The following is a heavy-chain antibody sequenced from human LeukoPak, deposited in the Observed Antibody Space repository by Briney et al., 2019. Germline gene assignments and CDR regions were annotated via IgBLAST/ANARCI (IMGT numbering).Heavy chain of an antibody. CDR2: IYSGDSDT. CDR1: GYSFSSYW. V-gene: IGHV5-51*01. CDR3: ARGSSTWYFDY. D-gene: IGHD6-13*01. J-gene: IGHJ4*02. Sequence: GESLKISCKGSGYSFSSYWIGWARQMPGKGLEWMGIIYSGDSDTRYSPSFQGQVTISADKSISTAYLQWSSLKASDTAMYYCARGSSTWYFDYWGQGTLVTVSS.